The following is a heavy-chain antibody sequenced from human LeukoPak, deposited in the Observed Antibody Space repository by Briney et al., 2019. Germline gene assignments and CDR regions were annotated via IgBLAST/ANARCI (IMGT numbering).Heavy chain of an antibody. V-gene: IGHV3-7*04. D-gene: IGHD3-10*01. CDR1: GSTYSSYW. CDR2: IKQDGSEQ. J-gene: IGHJ5*02. Sequence: GGSLRLSCAASGSTYSSYWMSWVRQAPGKGLEWVANIKQDGSEQYYVDSVKGRFTISRDNAKNSLYLQMNSLRAEDTAVYYCARILLWFGELSRFDPWGQGTLVTVSS. CDR3: ARILLWFGELSRFDP.